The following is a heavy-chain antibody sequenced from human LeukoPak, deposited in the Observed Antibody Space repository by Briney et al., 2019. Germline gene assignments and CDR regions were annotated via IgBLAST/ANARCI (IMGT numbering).Heavy chain of an antibody. Sequence: GGSLRLSCAASGFTVSSNYMSWVRQAPGKGLEWVSVIYSGGSTYYADSVKGQFTISRDNAKDTVYLQMNSLRAEDTAVYYCARVSIGWYSFDYWGQGTLVTVSS. D-gene: IGHD6-19*01. CDR3: ARVSIGWYSFDY. V-gene: IGHV3-53*01. CDR1: GFTVSSNY. J-gene: IGHJ4*02. CDR2: IYSGGST.